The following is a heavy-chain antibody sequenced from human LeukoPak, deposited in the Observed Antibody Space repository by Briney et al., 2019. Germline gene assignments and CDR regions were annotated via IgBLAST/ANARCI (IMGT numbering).Heavy chain of an antibody. CDR2: TSYSGST. V-gene: IGHV4-59*08. Sequence: SETLSLTCTVSGGSISSYYWSWIRQPPGKGLEWIGYTSYSGSTNYNPSLKSRVTISVDTSKNQFSLNLSSVTAADTALYYCARHRPGPFDSWGKGTLVSVSS. CDR1: GGSISSYY. J-gene: IGHJ4*02. CDR3: ARHRPGPFDS.